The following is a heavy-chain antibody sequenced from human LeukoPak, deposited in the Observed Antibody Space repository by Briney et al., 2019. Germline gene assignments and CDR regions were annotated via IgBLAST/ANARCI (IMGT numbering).Heavy chain of an antibody. CDR2: IKEDGTQK. D-gene: IGHD4-17*01. J-gene: IGHJ6*02. CDR1: GFSFSSYW. Sequence: GGSLRVSCEASGFSFSSYWMTWVRQAPGKGLEWVANIKEDGTQKYYVNSVKGRFTISRDNSKNTLYVQMYSLRGEDTAVYYCAKNPDYGDYVHYYGMDVWGQGTTVTVSS. V-gene: IGHV3-7*01. CDR3: AKNPDYGDYVHYYGMDV.